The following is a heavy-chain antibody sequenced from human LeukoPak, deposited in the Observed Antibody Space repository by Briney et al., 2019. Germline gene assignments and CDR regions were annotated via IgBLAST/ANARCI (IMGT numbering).Heavy chain of an antibody. CDR2: INHSGST. Sequence: PSETLSLTCAVYGGSFSGYYWSWIRQPPGKGLEWIGEINHSGSTNYNPSLKSRVTISADTSKNQFSLKLSSVTAADTAVYYCARAGYSSGWYPFWGQGTLVTVSS. CDR1: GGSFSGYY. D-gene: IGHD6-19*01. V-gene: IGHV4-34*01. CDR3: ARAGYSSGWYPF. J-gene: IGHJ4*02.